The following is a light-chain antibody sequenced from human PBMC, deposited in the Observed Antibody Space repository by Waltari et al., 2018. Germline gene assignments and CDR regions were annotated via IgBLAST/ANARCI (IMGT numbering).Light chain of an antibody. CDR1: ALPTQY. Sequence: SYELTQPPSVSVSPGQTARITCSGDALPTQYAYWYQKKPGQAPVMLIYKDSQRPSGIPERFSGSTSGTTVTLTISGVQAEDEADYYCQAADSSGTSWVFGGGTKLTVL. V-gene: IGLV3-25*03. J-gene: IGLJ3*02. CDR3: QAADSSGTSWV. CDR2: KDS.